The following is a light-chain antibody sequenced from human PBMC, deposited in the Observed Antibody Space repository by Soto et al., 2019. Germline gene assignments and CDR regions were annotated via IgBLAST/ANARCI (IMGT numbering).Light chain of an antibody. J-gene: IGLJ2*01. Sequence: QLVLTQPPSLSGAPGQRVTISCTGSSSNIGADSDVFWYQQLPGTAPKLLIFGDNIRASGVPDRFSGSKSGTSASLAITGLQAEDEADYYCQSYDRSLSGVVFGGGTKVTVL. CDR2: GDN. V-gene: IGLV1-40*01. CDR1: SSNIGADSD. CDR3: QSYDRSLSGVV.